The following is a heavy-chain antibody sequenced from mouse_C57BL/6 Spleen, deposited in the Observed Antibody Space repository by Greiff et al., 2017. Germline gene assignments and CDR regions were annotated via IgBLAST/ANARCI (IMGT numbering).Heavy chain of an antibody. J-gene: IGHJ2*01. Sequence: VQLQQSGAELMKPGASVKLSCKASGYTFTGYWIEWVKQRPGHGLEWIGEIFPGSGSTNYNGKFKGKATLTADKSSSTAYMQLSSLTSEDSAIFSFARSYYGSLDYWGQGTTLTVSS. CDR3: ARSYYGSLDY. CDR1: GYTFTGYW. CDR2: IFPGSGST. V-gene: IGHV1-9*01. D-gene: IGHD2-10*01.